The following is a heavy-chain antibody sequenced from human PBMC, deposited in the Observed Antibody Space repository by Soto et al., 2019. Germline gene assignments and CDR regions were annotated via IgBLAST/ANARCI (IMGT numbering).Heavy chain of an antibody. CDR1: CGSISSYY. V-gene: IGHV4-59*01. CDR3: ARGGSGHDY. CDR2: IYYSGST. Sequence: SETLSLTCTVSCGSISSYYWSWIRQPPGKGLEWIGYIYYSGSTNYNPSLKSRVTISVDTSKNQFSLKLSSVTAADTAVYYCARGGSGHDYWGQGTLVTVSS. D-gene: IGHD3-16*01. J-gene: IGHJ4*02.